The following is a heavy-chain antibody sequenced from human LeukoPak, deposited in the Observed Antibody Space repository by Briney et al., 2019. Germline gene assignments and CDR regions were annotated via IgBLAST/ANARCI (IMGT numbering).Heavy chain of an antibody. V-gene: IGHV4-34*01. CDR1: GGSISSYY. D-gene: IGHD5-12*01. Sequence: SETLSLTCTVSGGSISSYYWSWIRQPPGKGLEWIGEINHSGSTNYNPSLKSRVTISVDTSKNQFSLKLSSVTAADTAVYYCARKVVATRYFDYWGQGTLVTVSS. CDR2: INHSGST. J-gene: IGHJ4*02. CDR3: ARKVVATRYFDY.